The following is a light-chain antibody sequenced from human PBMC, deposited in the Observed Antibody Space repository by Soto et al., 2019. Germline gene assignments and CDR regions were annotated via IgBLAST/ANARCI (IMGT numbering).Light chain of an antibody. CDR2: AAL. Sequence: DIQMTQSPSSLSASVGDRVTITCRASESIARHLNWYQQKPGKAPKLLIYAALSLQNGVPSRFRGGGSGTDFTLPISNLQPEDFVTYYCQQSYSTLSITFGQGTRLEIK. J-gene: IGKJ5*01. CDR1: ESIARH. V-gene: IGKV1-39*01. CDR3: QQSYSTLSIT.